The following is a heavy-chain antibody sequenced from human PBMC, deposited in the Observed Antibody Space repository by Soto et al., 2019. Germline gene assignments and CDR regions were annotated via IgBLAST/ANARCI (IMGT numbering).Heavy chain of an antibody. CDR2: IWYDGNNK. J-gene: IGHJ3*02. Sequence: QVQLVESGGGVVQPGRSLRLSCVASGFTFSSYGMNWVRQAPGKGLEWVGVIWYDGNNKYYVDSVKGRFTISRDNSKNTLSLQMNLLRAEYTAVYYCARALGASDAFDISGQGTMVTVSS. CDR1: GFTFSSYG. CDR3: ARALGASDAFDI. V-gene: IGHV3-33*01. D-gene: IGHD6-13*01.